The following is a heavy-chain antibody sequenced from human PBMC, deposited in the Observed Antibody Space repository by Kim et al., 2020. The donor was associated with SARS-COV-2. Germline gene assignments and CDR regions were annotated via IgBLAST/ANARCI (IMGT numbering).Heavy chain of an antibody. CDR3: ARGNRRIAARGYFDY. V-gene: IGHV4-34*01. J-gene: IGHJ4*02. Sequence: PSLKGRVTISVDTSKNQFSLKLSAVTAADTAVYYCARGNRRIAARGYFDYWGQGTLVTVSS. D-gene: IGHD6-6*01.